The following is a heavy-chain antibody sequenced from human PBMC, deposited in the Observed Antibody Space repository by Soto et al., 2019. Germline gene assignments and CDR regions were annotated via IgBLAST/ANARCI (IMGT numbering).Heavy chain of an antibody. CDR2: IIPSFGTA. D-gene: IGHD1-26*01. CDR1: GGTFSSYS. CDR3: ARDGGRHSGGIDY. J-gene: IGHJ4*02. V-gene: IGHV1-69*01. Sequence: QVQLVQSGAEGKKPGSSVKVSCKASGGTFSSYSINWVRQAPGQGLEWMGEIIPSFGTANYAQKFQGRVTITADESTSTAYMELSSLRSEDTAVYYCARDGGRHSGGIDYWGQGTLVTVSS.